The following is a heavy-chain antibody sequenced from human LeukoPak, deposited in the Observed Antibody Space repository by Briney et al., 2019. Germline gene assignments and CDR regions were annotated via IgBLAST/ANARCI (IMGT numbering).Heavy chain of an antibody. D-gene: IGHD6-13*01. V-gene: IGHV3-21*01. CDR1: GFTFSSYS. CDR2: ISSSSSYI. CDR3: AVGVSRHDAFDI. Sequence: GGSLRLSCAASGFTFSSYSMNWVRQAPGKGLEWVSSISSSSSYIYYADSVKGRFTISRDNAKNSLYLQMNSLRAEDTAVYYCAVGVSRHDAFDIWGQGTMVTVSS. J-gene: IGHJ3*02.